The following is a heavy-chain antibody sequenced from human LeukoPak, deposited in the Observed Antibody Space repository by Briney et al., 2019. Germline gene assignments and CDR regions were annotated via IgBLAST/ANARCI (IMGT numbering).Heavy chain of an antibody. CDR2: ISWDGGST. CDR1: GFTFDDYA. D-gene: IGHD2-15*01. CDR3: AKDPGPVGPGGMDV. V-gene: IGHV3-43D*04. J-gene: IGHJ6*04. Sequence: PGGSLRLSCAASGFTFDDYAMHWVRHAPGKGLEWVSLISWDGGSTYYADSVKGRFTISRDNSKNSLYLQMNSLRAEDTALYYCAKDPGPVGPGGMDVWGKGTTVTVSS.